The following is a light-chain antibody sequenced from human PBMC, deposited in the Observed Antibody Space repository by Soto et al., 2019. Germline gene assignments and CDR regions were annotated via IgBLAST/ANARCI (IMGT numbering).Light chain of an antibody. CDR3: QQYNSWLWT. V-gene: IGKV3-15*01. J-gene: IGKJ1*01. CDR2: GAS. CDR1: QSVSSK. Sequence: EIVLTQSPGTLSLSPGERATLFCRASQSVSSKLAWYQQKPGQAPRLLIYGASTRATGIPARFSGSGSGTEFTLIISSLQSEDSAVYYCQQYNSWLWTFGQGTKV.